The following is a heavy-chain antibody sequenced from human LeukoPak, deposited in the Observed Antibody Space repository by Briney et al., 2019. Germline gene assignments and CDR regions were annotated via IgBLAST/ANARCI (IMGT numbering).Heavy chain of an antibody. D-gene: IGHD5-18*01. Sequence: PSETLSLTCTVSGGSISSYYWSWIRQPAGKGLEWIGRIYTSGNTNYNPSLKSRVTISVDTSKNQFSLKLSSVTAADTAVYYCARVRGYSYDSSDFDYWGQGTLVTVSS. CDR3: ARVRGYSYDSSDFDY. CDR2: IYTSGNT. V-gene: IGHV4-4*07. J-gene: IGHJ4*02. CDR1: GGSISSYY.